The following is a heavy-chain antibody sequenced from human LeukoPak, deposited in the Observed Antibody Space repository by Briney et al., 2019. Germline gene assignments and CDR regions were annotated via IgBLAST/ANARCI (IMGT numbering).Heavy chain of an antibody. Sequence: ASVTVSCTASGYTFTGYYMHWVRQAPGQGLEWMGWINPNSGGTNYAQKFQGRVTMTRDTSISTAYMELSRLRSDDTAVYYCAKTIAAAGKPRAWFDPWGQGTLVTVSS. D-gene: IGHD6-13*01. CDR1: GYTFTGYY. CDR3: AKTIAAAGKPRAWFDP. CDR2: INPNSGGT. V-gene: IGHV1-2*02. J-gene: IGHJ5*02.